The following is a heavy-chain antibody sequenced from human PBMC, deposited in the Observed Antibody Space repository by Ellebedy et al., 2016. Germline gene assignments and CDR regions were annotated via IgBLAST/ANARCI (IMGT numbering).Heavy chain of an antibody. CDR3: ARLDYYGSGKPRDY. Sequence: SETLSLTXTVSGGSISSGDYYWSWIRQPPGKGLEWIGYIYYSGSTYYNPSLKSRVTISVDTSKNQFSLKLSSVTAADTAVYYCARLDYYGSGKPRDYWGQGTLVTVSS. V-gene: IGHV4-30-4*01. J-gene: IGHJ4*02. CDR2: IYYSGST. CDR1: GGSISSGDYY. D-gene: IGHD3-10*01.